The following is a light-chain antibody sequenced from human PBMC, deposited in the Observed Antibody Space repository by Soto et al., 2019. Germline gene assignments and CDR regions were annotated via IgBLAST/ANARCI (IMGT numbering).Light chain of an antibody. CDR3: TSYAGSNIPVV. Sequence: QPVLTQPPSASGSPGQSVTISCTGTSSDVGGYNFVSWYQQHPGKAPKLMIYEVSKRPSGVPDRFSGSKSGNTASLTVSGLQADDEADYYCTSYAGSNIPVVFGGGTQLTVL. V-gene: IGLV2-8*01. J-gene: IGLJ2*01. CDR2: EVS. CDR1: SSDVGGYNF.